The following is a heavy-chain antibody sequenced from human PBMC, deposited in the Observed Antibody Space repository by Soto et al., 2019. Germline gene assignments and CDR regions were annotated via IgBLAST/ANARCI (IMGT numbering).Heavy chain of an antibody. Sequence: PGGSLRLSCVASGFSFNEYSMHCVRQAPGEGLEWVSGISRDSGTIDYADSVKGRFTISRDNAKNSLYLQMNSLGAEDTALYYCAKSLLTGEIRSHYGLDVWGQGTTVTVSS. D-gene: IGHD3-16*01. CDR2: ISRDSGTI. CDR1: GFSFNEYS. J-gene: IGHJ6*02. CDR3: AKSLLTGEIRSHYGLDV. V-gene: IGHV3-9*01.